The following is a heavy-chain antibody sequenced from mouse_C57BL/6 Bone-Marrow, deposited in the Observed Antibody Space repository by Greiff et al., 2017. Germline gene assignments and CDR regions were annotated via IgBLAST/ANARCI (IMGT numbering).Heavy chain of an antibody. CDR1: GFTFSSYA. D-gene: IGHD2-3*01. CDR3: ARWLLGSMDY. J-gene: IGHJ4*01. CDR2: LSDGGSYT. V-gene: IGHV5-4*03. Sequence: EVKLVESGGGLVKPGGSLKLSCAASGFTFSSYAMSWVRQTPEKRLEWVATLSDGGSYTYYPDNVKGRFTISRDNAKNNPYLQMSHLKSEDTAMYYCARWLLGSMDYWGQGTSVNVSS.